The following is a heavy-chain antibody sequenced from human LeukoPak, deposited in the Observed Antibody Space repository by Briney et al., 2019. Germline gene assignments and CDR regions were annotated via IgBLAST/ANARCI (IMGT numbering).Heavy chain of an antibody. CDR2: IYYSGST. V-gene: IGHV4-31*03. CDR1: GGSISSGGYY. Sequence: SQTLSLTCTVSGGSISSGGYYWSWIRQHPGKGLEWIGYIYYSGSTYYNPSLKSRVTISVDTSKNQFSLKLSSETAADTAVYYCARAGAFDYYYGMDVWGQGTTVTVSS. CDR3: ARAGAFDYYYGMDV. D-gene: IGHD7-27*01. J-gene: IGHJ6*02.